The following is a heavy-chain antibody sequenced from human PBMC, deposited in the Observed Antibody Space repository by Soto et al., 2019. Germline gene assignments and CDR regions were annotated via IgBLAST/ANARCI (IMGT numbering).Heavy chain of an antibody. CDR3: ARDPSGSPQDY. V-gene: IGHV1-18*01. J-gene: IGHJ4*02. CDR2: IRPYNGDT. Sequence: QVQLVQSGAEVKKPGASVKVSCKASGYTFTDYDISWVRQAPGQGLEWMGWIRPYNGDTIYAQKVQGRVTMTTDPSTSTAYMELRGLRSDDTAVYYCARDPSGSPQDYWGQGTLVTVSS. D-gene: IGHD1-26*01. CDR1: GYTFTDYD.